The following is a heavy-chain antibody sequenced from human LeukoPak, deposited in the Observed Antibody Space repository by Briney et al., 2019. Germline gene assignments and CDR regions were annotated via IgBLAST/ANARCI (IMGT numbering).Heavy chain of an antibody. CDR2: IVIAGDP. V-gene: IGHV3-13*05. D-gene: IGHD6-13*01. CDR3: ARAYSSTWYDAPLDY. J-gene: IGHJ4*02. Sequence: GGSLRLSCAASVFTFSSADMHWGRPATGKGLECGSRIVIAGDPYYPDSARGRFTISTENAKNSLYLQMNSLRAADTPVYYCARAYSSTWYDAPLDYWGQGNLVTVSS. CDR1: VFTFSSAD.